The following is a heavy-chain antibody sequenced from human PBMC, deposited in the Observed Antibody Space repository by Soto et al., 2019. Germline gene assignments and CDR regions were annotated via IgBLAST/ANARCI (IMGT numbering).Heavy chain of an antibody. J-gene: IGHJ6*02. CDR2: INHSGST. CDR1: GGSFSGYY. CDR3: ARGRRSGSYNRYYYYYGMDV. Sequence: SETLSLTCAVYGGSFSGYYWSWIRQPPGKGLEWIGEINHSGSTNYNPSLKSRVTISVDTSKNQFSLKLSSVTAADTAVYYCARGRRSGSYNRYYYYYGMDVWGQGTTVTVSS. D-gene: IGHD3-10*01. V-gene: IGHV4-34*01.